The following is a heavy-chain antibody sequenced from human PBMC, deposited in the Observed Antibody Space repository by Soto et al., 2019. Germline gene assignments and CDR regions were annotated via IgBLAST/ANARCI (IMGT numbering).Heavy chain of an antibody. CDR1: GGSVSSDYYY. J-gene: IGHJ6*02. Sequence: QVQLRESGPGLVKPSETLSLTCTVSGGSVSSDYYYWTWIRQPPGKGLEWIGYIYHTGGTKHNPSLKRRVTISVDTSKNQFSLKLSSVTAADTAVYHCARDAVGATLQGYGMDVWGQGTTVTVSS. CDR2: IYHTGGT. CDR3: ARDAVGATLQGYGMDV. V-gene: IGHV4-61*01. D-gene: IGHD1-26*01.